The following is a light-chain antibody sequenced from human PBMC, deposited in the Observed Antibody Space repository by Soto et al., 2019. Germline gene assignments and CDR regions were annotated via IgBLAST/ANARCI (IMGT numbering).Light chain of an antibody. V-gene: IGLV1-44*01. J-gene: IGLJ3*02. CDR1: NSNIGRNP. Sequence: QSVLTQPPSASGTPGQRVPISCSGSNSNIGRNPVNWYQQFPGAAPNLLIHSDNERPSGVPDRFSGSRSGTSASLAISGLQSEDEADYYCAAWDESPNVPVFGGGTKLTVL. CDR3: AAWDESPNVPV. CDR2: SDN.